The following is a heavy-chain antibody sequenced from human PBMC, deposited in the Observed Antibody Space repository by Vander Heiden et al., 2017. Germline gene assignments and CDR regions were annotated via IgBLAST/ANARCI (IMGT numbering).Heavy chain of an antibody. CDR1: GFTFSSYA. V-gene: IGHV3-23*01. D-gene: IGHD5-18*01. Sequence: EVQLLASGGGLVQPGGSLRLSCAASGFTFSSYAMSWVRQAPGKGLEWVSAISGSGGSTYYADSVKGRFTISRDNSKNTLYLQMNSLRAEDTAVYYCAKVSSTYGYSYGFSARPKIDYWGQGTLVTVSS. J-gene: IGHJ4*02. CDR3: AKVSSTYGYSYGFSARPKIDY. CDR2: ISGSGGST.